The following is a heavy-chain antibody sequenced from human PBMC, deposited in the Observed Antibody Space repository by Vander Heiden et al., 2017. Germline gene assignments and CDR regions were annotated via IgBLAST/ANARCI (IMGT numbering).Heavy chain of an antibody. CDR2: ISAYNGNT. D-gene: IGHD2-21*01. V-gene: IGHV1-18*01. J-gene: IGHJ4*02. Sequence: QVQLVQSGAEVKKPGASVKVSCMASGYTFTSYGISWVRQAPGQGLEWMGGISAYNGNTNYAQKLQGRVTMTTDTSTSTAEMELRRLRSEETAVYYCAKSVGGGGECYHPDYWGQGTMVTVYS. CDR3: AKSVGGGGECYHPDY. CDR1: GYTFTSYG.